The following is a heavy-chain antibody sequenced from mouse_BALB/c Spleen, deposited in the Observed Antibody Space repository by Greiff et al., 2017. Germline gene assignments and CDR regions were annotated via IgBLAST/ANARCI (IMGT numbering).Heavy chain of an antibody. Sequence: EVQLVESGGGLVQPKGSLKLSCAASGFTFNTYAMNWVRQAPGKGLEWVARIRSKSNNYATYYADSVKDRFTISRDDSQSMLYLQMNNLKTEDTAMYYCVRRGYDGWAYAMDYWGQGTSVTVSS. CDR3: VRRGYDGWAYAMDY. CDR2: IRSKSNNYAT. J-gene: IGHJ4*01. CDR1: GFTFNTYA. V-gene: IGHV10-1*02. D-gene: IGHD2-14*01.